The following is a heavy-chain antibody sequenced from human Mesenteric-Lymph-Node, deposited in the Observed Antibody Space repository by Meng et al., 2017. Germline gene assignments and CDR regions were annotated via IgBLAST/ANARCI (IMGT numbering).Heavy chain of an antibody. CDR2: IYYSGST. CDR3: ARGFSTMSYFQH. CDR1: GGSISSGGYY. D-gene: IGHD2/OR15-2a*01. Sequence: SETLSLTCPVSGGSISSGGYYWSWIRQHPGKGLGWIGYIYYSGSTYYHPSLKSRVTISVDTSKNQFSLKLSSVTAADTAVYYCARGFSTMSYFQHWGQGTLVTVSS. V-gene: IGHV4-31*03. J-gene: IGHJ1*01.